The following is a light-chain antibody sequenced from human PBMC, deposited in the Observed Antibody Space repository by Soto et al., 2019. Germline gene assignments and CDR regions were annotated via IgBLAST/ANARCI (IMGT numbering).Light chain of an antibody. Sequence: QSALTQPRSVSGSPGQSITISCTGSTSDVGAYSFASWYQQHPGAAPKLLIHDVNKRPPGVPDRFSASKSGNTASLTISGLQAEDEADYYCSSLLPSEILLFGGGTKLTVL. CDR2: DVN. CDR1: TSDVGAYSF. V-gene: IGLV2-11*01. CDR3: SSLLPSEILL. J-gene: IGLJ2*01.